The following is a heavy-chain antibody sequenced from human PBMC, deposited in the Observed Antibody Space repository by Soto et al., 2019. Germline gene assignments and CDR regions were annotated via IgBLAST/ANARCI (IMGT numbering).Heavy chain of an antibody. CDR2: ISGSGGST. CDR3: AKTQPRYFDY. Sequence: EVQLVESGGGLIQPGGSLRLSCAASGLSVSSNYMSWVRQAPGKGLEWVSVISGSGGSTYYADSVKGRFTISRDNSKNTLYLQMNSLRAEDTAVYYCAKTQPRYFDYWGQGTLVTVSS. J-gene: IGHJ4*02. CDR1: GLSVSSNY. V-gene: IGHV3-23*04.